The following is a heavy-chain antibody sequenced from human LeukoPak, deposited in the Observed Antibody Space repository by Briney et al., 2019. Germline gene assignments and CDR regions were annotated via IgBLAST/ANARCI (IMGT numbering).Heavy chain of an antibody. V-gene: IGHV4-59*01. Sequence: SETLSLTCTVSGSSISSYYWSWIRQPPGKGLEWIGYIYYSGSTNYNPSLKSRVTISVDTSKNQFSLKLSSVTAADTAVYYCARGGNPGVGWFDPWGQGTLVTVSS. D-gene: IGHD4-23*01. CDR2: IYYSGST. CDR3: ARGGNPGVGWFDP. CDR1: GSSISSYY. J-gene: IGHJ5*02.